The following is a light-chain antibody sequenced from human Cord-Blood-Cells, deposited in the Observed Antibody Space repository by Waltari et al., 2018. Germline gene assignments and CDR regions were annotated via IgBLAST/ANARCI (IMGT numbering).Light chain of an antibody. Sequence: DLQMTQSTSSLSASVGDSVTITCRASQSISSYLNWFQQKPGTAPQLLIYAASSLQSWVPSRSSGSGSRTDFTLTISSLQPEAFATYYCHQRYSTPYTFGQGTRLQIK. CDR2: AAS. J-gene: IGKJ2*01. V-gene: IGKV1-39*01. CDR3: HQRYSTPYT. CDR1: QSISSY.